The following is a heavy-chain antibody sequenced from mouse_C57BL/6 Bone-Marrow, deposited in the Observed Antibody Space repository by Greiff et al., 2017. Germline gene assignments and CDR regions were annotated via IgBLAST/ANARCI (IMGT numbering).Heavy chain of an antibody. Sequence: QVQLKQSRAELARPGASVKLSCKASGYTFTSYGISWVKQRTGQGLEWIGEIYPRSGNTYYNEKFKGKATLTVDKPSSTAYMQLSSLTSEDSAVYYCARGGYYYAMDYWGQGTSVTVSS. CDR2: IYPRSGNT. CDR1: GYTFTSYG. V-gene: IGHV1-81*01. CDR3: ARGGYYYAMDY. J-gene: IGHJ4*01. D-gene: IGHD2-2*01.